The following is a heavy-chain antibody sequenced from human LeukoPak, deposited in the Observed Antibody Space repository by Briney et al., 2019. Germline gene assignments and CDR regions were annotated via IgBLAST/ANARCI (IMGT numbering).Heavy chain of an antibody. V-gene: IGHV3-20*04. CDR3: ARRMPGDAFDV. Sequence: PGGSLRLSCAASGFTFRSYAMNWVRQPPGKGLEWVCNINWNGGSTSYADSLKGRLTISRDNAKSSLYLQMNSLRAEDTGMYFCARRMPGDAFDVWGQGTMVTVSS. CDR1: GFTFRSYA. D-gene: IGHD2-2*01. CDR2: INWNGGST. J-gene: IGHJ3*01.